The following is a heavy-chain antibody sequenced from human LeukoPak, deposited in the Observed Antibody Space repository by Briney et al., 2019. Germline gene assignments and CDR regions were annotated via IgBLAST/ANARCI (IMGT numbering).Heavy chain of an antibody. CDR1: GYTFTGYY. D-gene: IGHD3-3*01. J-gene: IGHJ6*03. Sequence: ASVKVSCKASGYTFTGYYMHWVRQAPGQGLEWMGWINPNSGGTNYAQKFQGRVTMTRDTSISTAYMELSRLRSDDTAVYYCARDYEWGVESDFWSGYGGHYYYYMDVWGKGTTVTVSS. CDR3: ARDYEWGVESDFWSGYGGHYYYYMDV. CDR2: INPNSGGT. V-gene: IGHV1-2*02.